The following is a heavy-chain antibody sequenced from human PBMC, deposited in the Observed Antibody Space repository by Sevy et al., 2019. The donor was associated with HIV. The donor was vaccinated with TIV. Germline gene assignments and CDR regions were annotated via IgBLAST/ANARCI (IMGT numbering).Heavy chain of an antibody. V-gene: IGHV4-31*03. CDR3: ARVTNYDSRLYYFDY. CDR2: IYYSGST. D-gene: IGHD3-22*01. J-gene: IGHJ4*02. CDR1: GGSISSGGYY. Sequence: SETLSLTCTVSGGSISSGGYYWSWIRQHPGKGLEWIGYIYYSGSTYYNPSLKSRVTISVDTSKNQFSLKLSSVTAADTAVYYCARVTNYDSRLYYFDYWGQGTLVTVSS.